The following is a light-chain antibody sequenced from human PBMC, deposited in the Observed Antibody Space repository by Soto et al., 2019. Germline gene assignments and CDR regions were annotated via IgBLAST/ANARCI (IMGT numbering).Light chain of an antibody. V-gene: IGKV3-20*01. CDR1: QSVSSNY. CDR2: GSS. CDR3: KQYGRSPWT. Sequence: DIVLTQSPATLSLSPGERATLSCRASQSVSSNYLAWYHQKPGQAPRLLFYGSSSRATGIPDRFSGGGSGTDFTLTISRLEPEVFAVYYCKQYGRSPWTFGQGTNVEIK. J-gene: IGKJ1*01.